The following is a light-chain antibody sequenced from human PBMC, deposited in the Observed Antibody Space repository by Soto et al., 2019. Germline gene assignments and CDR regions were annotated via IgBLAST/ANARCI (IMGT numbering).Light chain of an antibody. Sequence: EIVMTQSPATLSVSPWERATLSCRASQSVSSNLAWYQQKPGQAPRLLFYGASTRATGIPARFSGSGSGTEFTLTIGSLQPDDFATYYCQQYNSYWTFGQGTKVDIK. CDR2: GAS. CDR1: QSVSSN. V-gene: IGKV3-15*01. CDR3: QQYNSYWT. J-gene: IGKJ1*01.